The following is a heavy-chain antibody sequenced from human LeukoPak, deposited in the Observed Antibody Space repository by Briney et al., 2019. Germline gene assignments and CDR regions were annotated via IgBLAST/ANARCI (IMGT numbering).Heavy chain of an antibody. CDR2: INWNGGSI. CDR1: GFTFENYG. Sequence: GGSLRLSCTASGFTFENYGMSWVRQAPGKGLEWVSVINWNGGSITYADSVKGRFTISRDNAKNSLYLQMNSLRAEDTAFYYCARGYSSGWYYFDYWGQGTLVTVSS. D-gene: IGHD6-19*01. CDR3: ARGYSSGWYYFDY. J-gene: IGHJ4*02. V-gene: IGHV3-20*04.